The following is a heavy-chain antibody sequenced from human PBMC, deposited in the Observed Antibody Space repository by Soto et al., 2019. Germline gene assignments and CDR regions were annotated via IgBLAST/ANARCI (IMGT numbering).Heavy chain of an antibody. CDR1: GFTFSTYA. Sequence: EVQLLESGGGLVQPGGSLRLSCAASGFTFSTYAMIWVRQAPGKGLEWVSVITGSGGSIYYADSVKGRFTISRDTSKNTLFLQMNSLRAEDTAVYYCAKDRYGDYGGIDYWGQGTMVTVSS. V-gene: IGHV3-23*01. CDR2: ITGSGGSI. CDR3: AKDRYGDYGGIDY. D-gene: IGHD4-17*01. J-gene: IGHJ4*02.